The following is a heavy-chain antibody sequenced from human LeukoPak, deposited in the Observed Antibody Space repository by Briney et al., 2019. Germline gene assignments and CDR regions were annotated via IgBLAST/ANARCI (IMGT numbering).Heavy chain of an antibody. J-gene: IGHJ4*02. CDR3: ARPGGIAAAGTMFGGFDY. V-gene: IGHV4-34*01. CDR2: INHSGST. CDR1: GGSFSGYY. Sequence: SETLSLTCAVYGGSFSGYYWSWIRRPPGKGLEWIGEINHSGSTNYNPSLKSRVTISVDTSKNQFSLKLSSVTAADTAVYYCARPGGIAAAGTMFGGFDYWGQGTLVTVS. D-gene: IGHD6-13*01.